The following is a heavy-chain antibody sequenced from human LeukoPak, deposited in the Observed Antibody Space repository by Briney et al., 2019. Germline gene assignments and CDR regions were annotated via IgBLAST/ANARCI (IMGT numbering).Heavy chain of an antibody. CDR1: GYTLTGYY. CDR2: INPNSGGT. D-gene: IGHD5-24*01. J-gene: IGHJ4*02. Sequence: GASVKVSCKASGYTLTGYYMHWVRQAPGQGLEWMGWINPNSGGTNYAQKFQGWVTMTRDTSISTAYMELSRLRSDDTAVYYCARGRDGYTAEYDYWGQGTLVTVSS. CDR3: ARGRDGYTAEYDY. V-gene: IGHV1-2*04.